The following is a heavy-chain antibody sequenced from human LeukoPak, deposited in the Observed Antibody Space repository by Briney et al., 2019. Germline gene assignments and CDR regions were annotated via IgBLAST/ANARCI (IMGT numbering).Heavy chain of an antibody. V-gene: IGHV3-53*04. D-gene: IGHD5-18*01. J-gene: IGHJ4*02. Sequence: GGSLRLSCAASGFTVSSNYMSWVRQAPGKGLEWVSVIYSGGSTYYADSVKGRFTISRHNSKNTLYLQMNSLRAEDTAVYYCASGSRGYSYGFGYWGQGTLVTVSS. CDR3: ASGSRGYSYGFGY. CDR1: GFTVSSNY. CDR2: IYSGGST.